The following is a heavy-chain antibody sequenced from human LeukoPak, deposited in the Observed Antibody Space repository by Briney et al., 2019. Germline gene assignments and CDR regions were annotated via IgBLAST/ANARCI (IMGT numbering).Heavy chain of an antibody. Sequence: GGSLRLSCAASGFTFTSYSMNWVRQAPGKGLEWVSGISGSGGSTYYADSVKGRFTISRDNSKNTLYLQMNSLRAEDTAVYYCAKDDYGDYGGFDYWGQGTLVTVSS. D-gene: IGHD4-17*01. J-gene: IGHJ4*02. CDR3: AKDDYGDYGGFDY. V-gene: IGHV3-23*01. CDR2: ISGSGGST. CDR1: GFTFTSYS.